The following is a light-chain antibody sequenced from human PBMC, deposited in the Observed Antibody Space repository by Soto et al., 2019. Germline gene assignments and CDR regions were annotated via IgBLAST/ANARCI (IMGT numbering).Light chain of an antibody. Sequence: QSVLTQPPSASGTPGQRVTISCSGRSSNIGSNTVNWYQQLPGTAPKLLIYSNNQRPSGVPDRFSGSKSGTSASLAISWLQSEDEADYYCAAWDDSLNGHLVFGGGTKLTVL. V-gene: IGLV1-44*01. CDR1: SSNIGSNT. CDR3: AAWDDSLNGHLV. CDR2: SNN. J-gene: IGLJ3*02.